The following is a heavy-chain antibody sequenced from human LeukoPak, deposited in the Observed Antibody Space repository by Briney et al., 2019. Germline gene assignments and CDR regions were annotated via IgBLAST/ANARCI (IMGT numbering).Heavy chain of an antibody. CDR3: ARDQGRGIVGATIDY. J-gene: IGHJ4*02. V-gene: IGHV3-7*01. Sequence: PGGSLRLSCAASGFTFSSYWMSWVRQAPGKGLEWVANIKQDGSEKYYVDSVKGRFTISRDNAKNSLYLQMNSLRAGDAAVYYCARDQGRGIVGATIDYWGQGTLVTVSS. CDR1: GFTFSSYW. D-gene: IGHD1-26*01. CDR2: IKQDGSEK.